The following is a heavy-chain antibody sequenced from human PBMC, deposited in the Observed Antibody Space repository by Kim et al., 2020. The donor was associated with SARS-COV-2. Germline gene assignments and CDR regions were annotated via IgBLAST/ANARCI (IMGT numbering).Heavy chain of an antibody. D-gene: IGHD6-19*01. CDR3: ARGGRVGSGWYGY. J-gene: IGHJ4*02. Sequence: YPPSLKRRVTISVGTSKNQFSLKLGAVTAADTGVYYCARGGRVGSGWYGYWGQGTLVTVSS. V-gene: IGHV4-34*01.